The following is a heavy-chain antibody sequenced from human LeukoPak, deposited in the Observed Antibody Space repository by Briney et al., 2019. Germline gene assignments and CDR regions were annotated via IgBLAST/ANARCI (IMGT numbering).Heavy chain of an antibody. CDR1: GFTFSSYW. J-gene: IGHJ4*02. D-gene: IGHD1-1*01. CDR3: ARSVQLERLFDY. V-gene: IGHV3-74*01. Sequence: GGSLRLSCAASGFTFSSYWMHWVRRAPGKGLVWVSRINSDGSSTSYADSVKGRFTISRDNAKHTLYLQMNSLRAEDTAVYYCARSVQLERLFDYWGQGTLVTVSS. CDR2: INSDGSST.